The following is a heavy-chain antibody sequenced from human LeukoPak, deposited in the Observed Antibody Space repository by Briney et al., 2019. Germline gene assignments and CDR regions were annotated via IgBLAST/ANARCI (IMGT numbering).Heavy chain of an antibody. D-gene: IGHD3-22*01. CDR1: GFTFSSYE. V-gene: IGHV3-48*03. J-gene: IGHJ4*02. CDR2: ISSSGSTI. CDR3: ARGSRITMIVVVIC. Sequence: GGSLRLSCAASGFTFSSYEMNWVRQAPGKGLEWVSYISSSGSTIYYADSVKGRFTISRDNAKNSLYLQMNSLRAEDTAVYYCARGSRITMIVVVICWGQGTLVTVSS.